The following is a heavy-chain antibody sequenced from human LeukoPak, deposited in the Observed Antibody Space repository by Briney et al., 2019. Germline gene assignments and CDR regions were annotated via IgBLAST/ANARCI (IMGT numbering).Heavy chain of an antibody. CDR2: INPNSGGT. Sequence: ASVKVSCKASGYIFTDYFMHWVRQAPGQGLEWMGWINPNSGGTNYAQKFQGRVTMTRDTSISTAYMELSRLRSDDTAVYYCARSRDSGSFNFDYWGQGTLVTVSS. D-gene: IGHD1-26*01. J-gene: IGHJ4*02. CDR3: ARSRDSGSFNFDY. CDR1: GYIFTDYF. V-gene: IGHV1-2*02.